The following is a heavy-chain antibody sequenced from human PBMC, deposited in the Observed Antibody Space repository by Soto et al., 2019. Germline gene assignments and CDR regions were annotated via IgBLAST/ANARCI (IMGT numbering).Heavy chain of an antibody. CDR1: GGSFSGYY. V-gene: IGHV4-34*01. D-gene: IGHD3-3*01. CDR3: ARWGGLRFLEWLPNTLYYYYGMDV. CDR2: INHSGST. Sequence: SETLSLTCAVYGGSFSGYYWSWIRQPPGKGLEWIGEINHSGSTNYNPSLKSRVTISVDTSKNQFSLKLSSVTAADTAVYYCARWGGLRFLEWLPNTLYYYYGMDVWGQGTTVTVSS. J-gene: IGHJ6*02.